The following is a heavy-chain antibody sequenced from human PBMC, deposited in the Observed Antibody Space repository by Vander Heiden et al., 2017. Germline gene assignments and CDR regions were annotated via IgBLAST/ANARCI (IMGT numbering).Heavy chain of an antibody. CDR2: ISYDGSNK. CDR1: GFTFSSYG. V-gene: IGHV3-30*18. J-gene: IGHJ4*02. CDR3: AKDAGKTFDY. D-gene: IGHD3-10*01. Sequence: QVQLVESGGGVVQPGRSLRLSCAASGFTFSSYGMHWVRQAPGKGLEWVAVISYDGSNKYYADSVKGRFTISRDNSKNTLYLQMNSLRAEDTAVYYCAKDAGKTFDYWGQGTLVTVSS.